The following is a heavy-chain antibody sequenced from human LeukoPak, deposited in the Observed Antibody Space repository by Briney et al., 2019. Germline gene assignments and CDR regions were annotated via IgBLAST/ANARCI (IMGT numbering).Heavy chain of an antibody. CDR2: IYSGGST. Sequence: PGGSLRLSCAASGFTVSSNYMSWVRQAPGKGLEWVSVIYSGGSTYYADSVKSRFTISRDNSKNTLYLQMNSLRAEDTAVYYCARERGIAAAGTPGLYYFDYWGQGTLVTVSS. J-gene: IGHJ4*02. CDR1: GFTVSSNY. D-gene: IGHD6-13*01. CDR3: ARERGIAAAGTPGLYYFDY. V-gene: IGHV3-53*01.